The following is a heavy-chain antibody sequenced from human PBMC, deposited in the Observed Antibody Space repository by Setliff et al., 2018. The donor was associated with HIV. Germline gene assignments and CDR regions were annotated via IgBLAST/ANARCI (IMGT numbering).Heavy chain of an antibody. CDR3: ARAEMATIVAFDI. V-gene: IGHV4-38-2*01. CDR1: GYSISSGYY. Sequence: PSETLSLTCVVSGYSISSGYYWGWIRQPPGTGLEWIGNVYYRGSTKYNPSLKSRVTLSVDTSKNQFSLKLTSLTAADTAVYYCARAEMATIVAFDIWGQGTMVTVSS. D-gene: IGHD5-12*01. J-gene: IGHJ3*02. CDR2: VYYRGST.